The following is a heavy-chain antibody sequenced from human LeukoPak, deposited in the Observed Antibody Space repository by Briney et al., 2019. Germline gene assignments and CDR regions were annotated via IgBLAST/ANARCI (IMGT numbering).Heavy chain of an antibody. CDR2: IWSDATNM. CDR1: GFTFSHYG. Sequence: GRSLRLSCATSGFTFSHYGMHWVRQAPGKGLEWVAVIWSDATNMYYGDSVKGRFVISRDNSKNTIYLQMNSLRVEDTAVYYYAKDAQRGFDYSNSLQSWGQGTLVTVSS. J-gene: IGHJ5*02. CDR3: AKDAQRGFDYSNSLQS. V-gene: IGHV3-33*06. D-gene: IGHD4-11*01.